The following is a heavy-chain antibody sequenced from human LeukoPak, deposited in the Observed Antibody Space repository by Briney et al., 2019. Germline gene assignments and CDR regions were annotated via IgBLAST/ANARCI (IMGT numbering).Heavy chain of an antibody. Sequence: SETLSLTCSVYGGSLSSYYWHWFRQPPGKGPEWIGEINYSESTKYKPSLKSRVTISVDTSKNQFSLKLSSVTAADTAVYYCAQWGNNMDVWGKGTTVIVSS. J-gene: IGHJ6*03. CDR3: AQWGNNMDV. CDR2: INYSEST. D-gene: IGHD3-16*01. V-gene: IGHV4-34*01. CDR1: GGSLSSYY.